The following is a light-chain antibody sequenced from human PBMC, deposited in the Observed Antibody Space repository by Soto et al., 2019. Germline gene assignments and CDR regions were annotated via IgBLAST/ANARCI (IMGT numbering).Light chain of an antibody. CDR3: SSHAGNNNYV. Sequence: QSVLTQPPSASGSPGQSVAISCTGTSSDVGGQNYVSWYQQHPGKAPKLIIYAITERPSGVPDRFSGSKSGNTASLTVSGLQTEDEADYYCSSHAGNNNYVFGNGTKANV. CDR1: SSDVGGQNY. J-gene: IGLJ1*01. CDR2: AIT. V-gene: IGLV2-8*01.